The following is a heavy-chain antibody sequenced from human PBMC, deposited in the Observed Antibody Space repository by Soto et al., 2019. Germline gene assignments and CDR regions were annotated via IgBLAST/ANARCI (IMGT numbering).Heavy chain of an antibody. J-gene: IGHJ4*02. CDR1: GYTLTELS. CDR3: ATDYYDSSGYPLDY. V-gene: IGHV1-24*01. CDR2: FDPEDGET. Sequence: GASVKVSCKVSGYTLTELSMHWVRQAPGKGLEWMGGFDPEDGETIYAQKFQGRVTMTEDTSTDTAYMELSSLRSEDTAVYYCATDYYDSSGYPLDYWGQGTLVTVSS. D-gene: IGHD3-22*01.